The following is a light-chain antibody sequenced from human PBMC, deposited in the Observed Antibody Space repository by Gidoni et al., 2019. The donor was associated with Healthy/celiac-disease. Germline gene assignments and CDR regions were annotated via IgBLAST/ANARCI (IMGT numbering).Light chain of an antibody. CDR1: NLGYKY. CDR2: QDS. V-gene: IGLV3-1*01. J-gene: IGLJ2*01. CDR3: QAWDSSTVV. Sequence: SYELTQPPSATLSPGQTARITCSGDNLGYKYAGWSQQKTGQSPVLVIDQDSKRPSGIPERFSGSNSGNTATLTIGGTQAMDEADYYCQAWDSSTVVFGGGTKLTVL.